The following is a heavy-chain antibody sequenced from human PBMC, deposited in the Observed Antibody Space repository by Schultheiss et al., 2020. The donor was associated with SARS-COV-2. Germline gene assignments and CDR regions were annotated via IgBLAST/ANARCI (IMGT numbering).Heavy chain of an antibody. CDR1: GGSFSGYY. D-gene: IGHD1-26*01. CDR2: INHSGST. Sequence: SETLSLTCAVYGGSFSGYYWSWIRQPPGKGLEWIGEINHSGSTNYNPSLKSRVTISVDTSKNQFSLKLSSVTAADTAVYYCAGPYYPGGAFDIWGQGTTVTVAS. J-gene: IGHJ3*02. CDR3: AGPYYPGGAFDI. V-gene: IGHV4-34*01.